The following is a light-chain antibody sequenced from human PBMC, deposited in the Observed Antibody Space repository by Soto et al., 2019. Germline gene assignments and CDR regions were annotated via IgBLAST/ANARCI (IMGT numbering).Light chain of an antibody. CDR3: QQHNQWPIT. Sequence: EIVVRQSPGTLSLSPGERATLCCRASQSVSSNLAWYQQKPGQAPRLLIYYISTRATGIPARFSGSGSGTEFTLTINSLQSEDSAVYYCQQHNQWPITFGQGTRLEI. CDR2: YIS. CDR1: QSVSSN. J-gene: IGKJ5*01. V-gene: IGKV3D-15*01.